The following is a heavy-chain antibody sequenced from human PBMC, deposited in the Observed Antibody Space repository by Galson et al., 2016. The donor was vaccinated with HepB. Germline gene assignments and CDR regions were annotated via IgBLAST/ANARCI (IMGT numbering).Heavy chain of an antibody. CDR2: ISDDGSKK. V-gene: IGHV3-30-3*01. Sequence: SLRLSCAASGFTFSSYALHWVRQAPGKGLEWVAVISDDGSKKYCADSVKGRFTISSDNSNNTLYLQMNSLRAEDTAVYYCARATRRYSGSDFPPNHWGQGTLVTVSS. D-gene: IGHD5-12*01. J-gene: IGHJ1*01. CDR1: GFTFSSYA. CDR3: ARATRRYSGSDFPPNH.